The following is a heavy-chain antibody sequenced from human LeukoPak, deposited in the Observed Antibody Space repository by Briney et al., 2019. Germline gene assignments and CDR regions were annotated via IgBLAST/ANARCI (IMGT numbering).Heavy chain of an antibody. Sequence: ASVKVSCKASGGTFSSYAISWVRQAPGQGLEWMGGIIPIFGTANYAQKFQGRVTITADKSTSTAYMELSSLRSEDTAVYYCARPRLHGEGYYYYYYMDVWGKGTTVTISS. J-gene: IGHJ6*03. CDR2: IIPIFGTA. CDR1: GGTFSSYA. V-gene: IGHV1-69*06. CDR3: ARPRLHGEGYYYYYYMDV. D-gene: IGHD2-21*02.